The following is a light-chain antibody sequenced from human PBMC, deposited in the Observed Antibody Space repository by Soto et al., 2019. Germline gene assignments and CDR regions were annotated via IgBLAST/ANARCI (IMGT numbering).Light chain of an antibody. V-gene: IGLV2-14*01. CDR2: DVS. CDR1: SSDVGGSNY. CDR3: SSYTSSSTVI. Sequence: QSALTQPASVSGSPGQSITISCTGTSSDVGGSNYVSWYQQHPGKAPKLMIYDVSYRPSGVSNRFSGSKSGNTASLTISGLQAEDDADYYCSSYTSSSTVIFGGGTKLTVL. J-gene: IGLJ2*01.